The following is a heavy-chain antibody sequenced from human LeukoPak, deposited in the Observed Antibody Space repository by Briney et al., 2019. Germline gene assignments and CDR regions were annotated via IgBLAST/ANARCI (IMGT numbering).Heavy chain of an antibody. D-gene: IGHD3-22*01. CDR3: AKGYYYDSSGYYYQSY. J-gene: IGHJ4*02. V-gene: IGHV3-30*18. CDR1: GFTFSSYG. Sequence: GGSLRLSCAAFGFTFSSYGMHLVRQAPGKGLEWVAVISYDGSNKYYADSVKGRFTISRDNSKNTLYLQMNSLRAEDTAVYYCAKGYYYDSSGYYYQSYWGQGTLVTVSS. CDR2: ISYDGSNK.